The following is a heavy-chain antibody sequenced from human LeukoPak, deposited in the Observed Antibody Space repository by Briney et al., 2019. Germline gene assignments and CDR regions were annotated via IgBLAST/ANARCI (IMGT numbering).Heavy chain of an antibody. CDR2: IGGDGIA. Sequence: TGESLRLSCVASGFTFTDHPMNWVRQAPGKGLEWISYIGGDGIAFYADSVKGRFTASKDDARKSMYLQMNGLRVEDTAVYYCAKDRANWAIDDWGQGTQVTVSS. D-gene: IGHD3-16*01. V-gene: IGHV3-69-1*01. CDR3: AKDRANWAIDD. J-gene: IGHJ4*02. CDR1: GFTFTDHP.